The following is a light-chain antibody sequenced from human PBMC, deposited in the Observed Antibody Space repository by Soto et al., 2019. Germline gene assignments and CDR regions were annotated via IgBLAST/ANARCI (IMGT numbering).Light chain of an antibody. CDR1: QSVNSN. V-gene: IGKV3-15*01. CDR2: GAS. Sequence: EKVMTQSPATLSVSPGERATLSCRASQSVNSNLAWYQQKPGQAPRLLLYGASTRATGIPARFSGSASGTDFTLTISILQSEDSAGYYCQQYNDWPLTFGGGTKVEIK. CDR3: QQYNDWPLT. J-gene: IGKJ4*01.